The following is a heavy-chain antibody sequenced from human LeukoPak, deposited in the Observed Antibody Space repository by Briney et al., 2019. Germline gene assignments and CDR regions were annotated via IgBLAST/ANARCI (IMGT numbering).Heavy chain of an antibody. Sequence: ASVKVSCKASGYTFTSYDINWVRQAPGQGLEWMGRINPNSGDRNYAQKFQGRVTMTRDTSISAAYMELSSLRSDDTAVYYCARGAAVGQTRDYWGQGTLVTVSS. D-gene: IGHD6-13*01. V-gene: IGHV1-2*06. CDR3: ARGAAVGQTRDY. CDR1: GYTFTSYD. J-gene: IGHJ4*02. CDR2: INPNSGDR.